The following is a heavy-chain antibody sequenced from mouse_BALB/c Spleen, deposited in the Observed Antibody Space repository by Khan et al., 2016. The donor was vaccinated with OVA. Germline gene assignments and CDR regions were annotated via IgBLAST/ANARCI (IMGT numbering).Heavy chain of an antibody. D-gene: IGHD2-1*01. CDR3: ARKIYYGNCVDY. CDR2: IWSGGST. CDR1: GFSLTSYG. V-gene: IGHV2-2*02. J-gene: IGHJ4*01. Sequence: QVQLQESGPGLVQPSQSLSITCTVSGFSLTSYGVHWVRQSPGKGLEWLGGIWSGGSTDYNAAFIYRLSISKDNSKSQVFFKMNSLQANDTAIYYCARKIYYGNCVDYWGQGTSVTVSS.